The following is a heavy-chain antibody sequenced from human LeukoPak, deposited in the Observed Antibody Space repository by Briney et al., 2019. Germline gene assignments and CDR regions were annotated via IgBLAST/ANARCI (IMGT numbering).Heavy chain of an antibody. D-gene: IGHD3-10*01. J-gene: IGHJ4*01. CDR1: GYTFTSYG. CDR2: ISAYNGNT. Sequence: EASVKVSCKASGYTFTSYGISWVRQAPGQGLEWMGWISAYNGNTNYAQKLQGRVTMTTDTSTSTAYMELRSLRSDDTAVYYCARDPGYYGSGSYYLDYWGQGTLVTVSS. CDR3: ARDPGYYGSGSYYLDY. V-gene: IGHV1-18*01.